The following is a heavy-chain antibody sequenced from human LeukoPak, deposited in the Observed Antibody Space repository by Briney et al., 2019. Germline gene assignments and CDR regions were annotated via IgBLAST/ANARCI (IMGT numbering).Heavy chain of an antibody. CDR3: ARTCITIFGEYYYYYMDV. V-gene: IGHV4-59*01. CDR1: GGFISSYY. D-gene: IGHD3-3*01. J-gene: IGHJ6*03. CDR2: IYYSGST. Sequence: SETLSLTCTVSGGFISSYYWSWIRQPQGKGLEWIGYIYYSGSTNHNPSLKSRVTISVDTSKNQFSQRLSSVTAADTAVDYCARTCITIFGEYYYYYMDVXGKGXXVTV.